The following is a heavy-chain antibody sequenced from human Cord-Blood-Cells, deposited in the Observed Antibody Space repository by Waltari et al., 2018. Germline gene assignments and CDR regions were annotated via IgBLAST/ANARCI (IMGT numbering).Heavy chain of an antibody. J-gene: IGHJ4*02. CDR2: IYHSGST. Sequence: QVQLQASGPGLVKPSETLSLTCAVSAYSISSGYYWGWIRQPPGKGLEWIGSIYHSGSTYYNPSLKSRVTISVDTSKNQFSLKLSSVTAADTAVYYCARVHDYWGQGTLVTVSS. CDR1: AYSISSGYY. V-gene: IGHV4-38-2*01. CDR3: ARVHDY.